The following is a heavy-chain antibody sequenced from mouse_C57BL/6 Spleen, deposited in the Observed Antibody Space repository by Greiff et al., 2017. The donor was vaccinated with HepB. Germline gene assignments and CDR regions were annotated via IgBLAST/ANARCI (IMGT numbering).Heavy chain of an antibody. CDR3: ARSYDGYYFAY. CDR2: IDPSDSYT. J-gene: IGHJ3*01. CDR1: GYTFTSYW. D-gene: IGHD2-3*01. Sequence: QVQLQQPGAELVMPGASVKLSCKASGYTFTSYWMHWVKQRPGQGLEWIGEIDPSDSYTNYNQKFKGKSTLTVDKSSSTAYMQLSSLTSEDSAVYYCARSYDGYYFAYWGQGTLVTVSA. V-gene: IGHV1-69*01.